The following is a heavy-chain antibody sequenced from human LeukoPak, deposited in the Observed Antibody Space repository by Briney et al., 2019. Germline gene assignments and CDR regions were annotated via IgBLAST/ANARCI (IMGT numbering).Heavy chain of an antibody. CDR2: ISGSGGST. J-gene: IGHJ4*02. Sequence: GGSLRLSCAASGFTFSSYGMSWVRQAPGKGLEWVSAISGSGGSTYYADSVKGRFTISRGSSKNTLYLQMHSLRAEDTGVYYCAKGGVVVVSASVYWGQGTLVTVSS. CDR1: GFTFSSYG. V-gene: IGHV3-23*01. D-gene: IGHD2-15*01. CDR3: AKGGVVVVSASVY.